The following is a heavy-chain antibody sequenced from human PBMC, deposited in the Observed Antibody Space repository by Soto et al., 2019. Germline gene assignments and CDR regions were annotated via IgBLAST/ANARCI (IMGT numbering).Heavy chain of an antibody. Sequence: KNSETLSITCTVCGGSISSRSYYWGWIRQPPGKGLEWIGSIYYSGSTYYNPSLKSRVTISVDTSKNQFSLKLSSVTAADTAVYYCARHRDWNYVLYYYGMDVWGQGTTVTVSS. D-gene: IGHD1-7*01. CDR3: ARHRDWNYVLYYYGMDV. CDR1: GGSISSRSYY. V-gene: IGHV4-39*01. J-gene: IGHJ6*02. CDR2: IYYSGST.